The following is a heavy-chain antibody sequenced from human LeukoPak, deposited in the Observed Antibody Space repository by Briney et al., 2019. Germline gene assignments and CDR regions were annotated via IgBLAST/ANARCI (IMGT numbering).Heavy chain of an antibody. CDR2: ISYDGSNK. J-gene: IGHJ4*02. CDR3: ARDFLGGASFGY. CDR1: GFTFSSYA. Sequence: GGSLRLSCAASGFTFSSYAMHWVRQAPGKGLEWVAVISYDGSNKYYADSVKGRFTISRDNSKNTLYLQMNSLRAEDTAVYYCARDFLGGASFGYLGQGTLVTVPS. D-gene: IGHD3-16*01. V-gene: IGHV3-30-3*01.